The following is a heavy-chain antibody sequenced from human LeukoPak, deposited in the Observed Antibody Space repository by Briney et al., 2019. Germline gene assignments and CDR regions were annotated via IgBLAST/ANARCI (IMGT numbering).Heavy chain of an antibody. CDR3: AREKGYYDSSGYYYATLYYFDY. D-gene: IGHD3-22*01. CDR1: GFTFSSYG. Sequence: GGSLRLSCAASGFTFSSYGMHWVRQAPGKGLEWVAFIRYDGSNKYYADSVKGRFTISRDNSKNTLYLQMNSLRAEDTAVCYCAREKGYYDSSGYYYATLYYFDYWGQGTLVTVSS. J-gene: IGHJ4*02. V-gene: IGHV3-30*02. CDR2: IRYDGSNK.